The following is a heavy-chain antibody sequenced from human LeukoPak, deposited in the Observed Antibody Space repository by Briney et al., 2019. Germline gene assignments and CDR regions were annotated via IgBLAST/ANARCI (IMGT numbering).Heavy chain of an antibody. CDR2: ISYDGSNK. J-gene: IGHJ6*03. D-gene: IGHD2-2*01. CDR1: GFTFDDYT. CDR3: ARDNIVVLPAATSYYYYYMDV. Sequence: GGSLRLSCAASGFTFDDYTMHWVRQAPGKGLAWVAIISYDGSNKYYADSVKGRFTISRDNSKNTLYLQMNSLRAEDTAVYYCARDNIVVLPAATSYYYYYMDVWGKGTTVTVSS. V-gene: IGHV3-30-3*01.